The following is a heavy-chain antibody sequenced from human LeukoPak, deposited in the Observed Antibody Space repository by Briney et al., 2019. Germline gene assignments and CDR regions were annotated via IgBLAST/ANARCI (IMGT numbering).Heavy chain of an antibody. CDR2: IYHSGST. CDR3: ARVPRLERVIYFDY. D-gene: IGHD3-22*01. J-gene: IGHJ4*02. V-gene: IGHV4-38-2*02. Sequence: SETLSLTCTVSGYSISSGYYWGWIRQPPGKGLEWIGSIYHSGSTYYNPSLKSRVTISVDTSKNQFSLKLSSVTAADTAVYYCARVPRLERVIYFDYWGQGTLVTVSS. CDR1: GYSISSGYY.